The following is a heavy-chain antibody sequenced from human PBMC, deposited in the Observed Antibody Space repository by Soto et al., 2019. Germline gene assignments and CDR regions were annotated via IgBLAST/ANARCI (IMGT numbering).Heavy chain of an antibody. Sequence: VGSLRLSCAASGFTFSSYSMHWVRQAPGKGLEWVSSISGSSTYIFYADSVKGRFTISRDNAKNSLYLQMNSLRAEDTAVYYCARDLPEYSSGWYDGYWGQGTLVTVSS. CDR2: ISGSSTYI. V-gene: IGHV3-21*01. D-gene: IGHD6-19*01. CDR1: GFTFSSYS. CDR3: ARDLPEYSSGWYDGY. J-gene: IGHJ4*02.